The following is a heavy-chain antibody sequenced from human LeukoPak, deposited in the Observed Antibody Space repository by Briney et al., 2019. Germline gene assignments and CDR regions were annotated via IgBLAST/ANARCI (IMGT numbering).Heavy chain of an antibody. CDR1: GDSISTSNSY. CDR3: ASRLMVRGVIRRKTPFDP. D-gene: IGHD3-10*01. Sequence: SETLSLTCTVSGDSISTSNSYWSWIRQPPGKGLEWIGEINHSGSTNYNPSLKSRVTISVDTSKNQFSLKLSSVTAADTAVYYCASRLMVRGVIRRKTPFDPWGQGTLVTVSS. V-gene: IGHV4-39*07. CDR2: INHSGST. J-gene: IGHJ5*02.